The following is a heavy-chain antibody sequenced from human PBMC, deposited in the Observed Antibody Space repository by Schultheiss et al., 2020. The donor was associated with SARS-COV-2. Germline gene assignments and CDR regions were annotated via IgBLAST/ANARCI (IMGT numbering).Heavy chain of an antibody. J-gene: IGHJ6*02. Sequence: SETLSLTCTVSGGSIGSYYWSWIRQPPGKGLEWIGSIYYSGSTNYNPSLKSRVTISVDTSKNQFSLQLNSVTPEDTAVYYCARDLTTYVYGMDVWGQGTTVTVSS. CDR1: GGSIGSYY. V-gene: IGHV4-59*12. CDR3: ARDLTTYVYGMDV. CDR2: IYYSGST. D-gene: IGHD3-10*02.